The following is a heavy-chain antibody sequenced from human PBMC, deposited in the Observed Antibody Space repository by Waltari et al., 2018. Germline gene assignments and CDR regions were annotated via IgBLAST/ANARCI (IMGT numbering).Heavy chain of an antibody. D-gene: IGHD3-3*02. Sequence: EVQLVESGGGLVQPGGSLRPSWAVSGFPFNNYHMNWVRLAPGRGLEWLSYISSDSNVIYYSDSVRGRFTVSRDNAKSSLFLQMNSLRAEDTAVYYCARELDHIKDDYWGQGTLVTVSS. CDR1: GFPFNNYH. CDR3: ARELDHIKDDY. J-gene: IGHJ4*02. V-gene: IGHV3-48*04. CDR2: ISSDSNVI.